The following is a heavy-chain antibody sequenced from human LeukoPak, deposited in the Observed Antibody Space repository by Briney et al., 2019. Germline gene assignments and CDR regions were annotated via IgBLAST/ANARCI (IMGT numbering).Heavy chain of an antibody. V-gene: IGHV3-64D*09. D-gene: IGHD5-24*01. CDR3: VKDPSDGYFDY. CDR1: GFTFSSYA. Sequence: GESLKISCSASGFTFSSYAMHWVRQAPGKGLEYVSAISSNGGSTYYADSVKGRFTISRDNSKNTLYLQMSSLRAEDTAVYYCVKDPSDGYFDYWGQGTLVTVSS. CDR2: ISSNGGST. J-gene: IGHJ4*02.